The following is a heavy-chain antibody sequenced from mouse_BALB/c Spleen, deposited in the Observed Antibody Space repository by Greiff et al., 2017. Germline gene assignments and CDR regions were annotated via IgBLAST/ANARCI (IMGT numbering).Heavy chain of an antibody. V-gene: IGHV5-17*02. CDR2: ISSGSSTI. CDR3: ARSLLTGTGFAY. CDR1: GFTFSSFG. D-gene: IGHD4-1*01. Sequence: EVQRVESGGGLVQPGGSRKLSCAASGFTFSSFGMHWVRQAPEKGLEWVAYISSGSSTIYYADTVKGRFTISRDNPKNTLFLQMTSLRSEDTAMYYCARSLLTGTGFAYWGQGTLVTVSA. J-gene: IGHJ3*01.